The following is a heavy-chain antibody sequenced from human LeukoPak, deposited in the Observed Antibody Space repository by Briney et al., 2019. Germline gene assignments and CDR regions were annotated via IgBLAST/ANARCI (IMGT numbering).Heavy chain of an antibody. CDR3: TTCLADGYYFDY. CDR2: IKTKTDGGTT. CDR1: GFTFNNAW. Sequence: GGSLRLSCAASGFTFNNAWMTWVRQAPGEGLEWVARIKTKTDGGTTDYSAPVKGRFTISRDDSKNTLYLQMNSLKIEDTAVYYCTTCLADGYYFDYWGQGTLVTVSS. D-gene: IGHD3-16*01. V-gene: IGHV3-15*01. J-gene: IGHJ4*02.